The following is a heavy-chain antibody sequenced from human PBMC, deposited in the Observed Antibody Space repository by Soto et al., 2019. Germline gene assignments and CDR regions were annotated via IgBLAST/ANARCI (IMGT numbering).Heavy chain of an antibody. CDR3: ARDYPGPSYYGDYPPG. V-gene: IGHV3-48*01. J-gene: IGHJ4*02. Sequence: PGGSLRLSCAASGFTFSSYSMNWVRQAPGKGLEWVSYISSSSSTIYYADSVKGRFTISRDNAKNSLYLQMNSLRAEDTAVYYCARDYPGPSYYGDYPPGRGQGTLVTVSS. D-gene: IGHD4-17*01. CDR1: GFTFSSYS. CDR2: ISSSSSTI.